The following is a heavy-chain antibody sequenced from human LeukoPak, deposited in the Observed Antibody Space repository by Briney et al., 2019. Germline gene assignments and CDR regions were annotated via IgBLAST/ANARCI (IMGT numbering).Heavy chain of an antibody. Sequence: GGSLRLSCAASGFTFSSYWMSWVRQAPGKGLEWVANIKQDGSEKYYVDSVKGRFTISRDNAKNSLYLQMNSLRAEDTAVYYCARDSGLIVGARYYYYYYYMDVWGRGTTVTVSS. CDR1: GFTFSSYW. CDR2: IKQDGSEK. CDR3: ARDSGLIVGARYYYYYYYMDV. V-gene: IGHV3-7*01. J-gene: IGHJ6*03. D-gene: IGHD1-26*01.